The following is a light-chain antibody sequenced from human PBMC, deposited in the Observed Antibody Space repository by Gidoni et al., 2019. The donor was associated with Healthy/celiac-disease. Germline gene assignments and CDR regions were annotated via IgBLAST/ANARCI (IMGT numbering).Light chain of an antibody. Sequence: QSALTQPASVSGSPGPSITISCTGTSSDVGSYNLVSWYQQHPGKAPKLMIYEGSKRPSGVSNRFSGSKSGNTASLTISGLQAEDEADYYCCSHAGSSTFGVFGGGTKLTVL. V-gene: IGLV2-23*03. CDR3: CSHAGSSTFGV. CDR2: EGS. J-gene: IGLJ2*01. CDR1: SSDVGSYNL.